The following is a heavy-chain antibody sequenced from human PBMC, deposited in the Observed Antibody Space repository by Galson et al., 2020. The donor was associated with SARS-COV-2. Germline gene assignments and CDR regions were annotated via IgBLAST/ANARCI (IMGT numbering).Heavy chain of an antibody. CDR1: GFTFYSYA. J-gene: IGHJ6*02. CDR3: AKKPQGDFWSGYGMDV. CDR2: ISYDGSTT. V-gene: IGHV3-30*18. D-gene: IGHD3-3*01. Sequence: TGGSLRLSCAASGFTFYSYAMHWVRQVPGKGLEWVAVISYDGSTTSYADSVRGRFTISSDNSQNPLYRQMNSLRAEATALYYCAKKPQGDFWSGYGMDVWGHGATVTGSS.